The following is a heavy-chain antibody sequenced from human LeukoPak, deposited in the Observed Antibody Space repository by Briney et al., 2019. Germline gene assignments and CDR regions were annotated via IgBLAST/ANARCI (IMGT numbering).Heavy chain of an antibody. V-gene: IGHV4-4*07. CDR1: GVSISGDY. J-gene: IGHJ4*02. CDR3: ARDLHYFDY. CDR2: IYTGGST. Sequence: KSSETLSLTCTVSGVSISGDYWSWFRQPAGKGLEWIGRIYTGGSTNYNPSLKSRVTISADTSKNQFSLKLKSVTAADTAVYYCARDLHYFDYWGQGTLVTVSS.